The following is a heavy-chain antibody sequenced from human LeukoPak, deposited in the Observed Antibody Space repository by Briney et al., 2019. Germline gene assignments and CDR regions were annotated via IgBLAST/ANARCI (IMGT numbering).Heavy chain of an antibody. J-gene: IGHJ4*02. CDR2: IRFDGTNK. Sequence: GGSLRLSCAASGFTFSSYGMHWVRQAPGKGLEWVAFIRFDGTNKDDADSVKGRFTISRDNSKNTLYLQMNSLRAEDTAIYYCAKDYWSRYLLPDLFDYWGQGSLVTVSS. CDR1: GFTFSSYG. V-gene: IGHV3-30*02. CDR3: AKDYWSRYLLPDLFDY. D-gene: IGHD3-3*01.